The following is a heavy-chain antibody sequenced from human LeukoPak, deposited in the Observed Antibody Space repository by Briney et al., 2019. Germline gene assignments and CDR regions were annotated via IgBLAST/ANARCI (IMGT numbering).Heavy chain of an antibody. Sequence: ASVKVSCKASGYTFTSYGISWVRQAPGQGLEWMGWISAYNGNTNYAQKLQGRVTMTTDTSTSTAYMELRSLRSDDTAVYYCARVLGYSEGTYYYGMDVWGQGTTVTVSS. D-gene: IGHD5-24*01. V-gene: IGHV1-18*01. J-gene: IGHJ6*02. CDR2: ISAYNGNT. CDR1: GYTFTSYG. CDR3: ARVLGYSEGTYYYGMDV.